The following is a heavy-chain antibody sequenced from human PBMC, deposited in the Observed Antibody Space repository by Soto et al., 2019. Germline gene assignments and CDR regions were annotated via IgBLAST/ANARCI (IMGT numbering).Heavy chain of an antibody. CDR3: ARKFAPEFFDS. CDR1: GYTFSTYW. V-gene: IGHV5-51*01. CDR2: IYPGDSDT. J-gene: IGHJ4*02. D-gene: IGHD3-10*01. Sequence: LGESLKISCKGSGYTFSTYWIAWVRQMPGKGLEWMGIIYPGDSDTKYSPAFQGQVTISADKSINTAYPQWSSLKASDTAMYYCARKFAPEFFDSWGQGTLVTVSS.